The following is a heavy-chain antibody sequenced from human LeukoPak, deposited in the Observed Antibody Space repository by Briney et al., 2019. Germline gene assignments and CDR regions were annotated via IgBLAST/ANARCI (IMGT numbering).Heavy chain of an antibody. D-gene: IGHD3-10*01. CDR2: IIGSGGST. CDR3: AKHRMVRGVITDYYFDY. Sequence: GGSLRLSCAVSGFTFSSYAMSWVRQSQGKGLEWISDIIGSGGSTYSADSVKGRFTISRDNSKNTLYLQMNSLRAEDTAVYYCAKHRMVRGVITDYYFDYWGQGTLVTVSS. V-gene: IGHV3-23*01. J-gene: IGHJ4*02. CDR1: GFTFSSYA.